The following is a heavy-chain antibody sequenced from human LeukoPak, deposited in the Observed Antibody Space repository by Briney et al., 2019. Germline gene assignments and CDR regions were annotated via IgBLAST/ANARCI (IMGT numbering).Heavy chain of an antibody. J-gene: IGHJ4*02. V-gene: IGHV3-21*01. CDR3: ARESGNSGSYYFDY. Sequence: PGGSLRLSCAASGFTFSSYSMNWVRQAPGKGLEWVSSITGSSTYIYYADSVKGRFTISRDNAKDSLYLQMNSLKAEDTAVYYCARESGNSGSYYFDYWGQGTLVTVSS. CDR1: GFTFSSYS. D-gene: IGHD1-26*01. CDR2: ITGSSTYI.